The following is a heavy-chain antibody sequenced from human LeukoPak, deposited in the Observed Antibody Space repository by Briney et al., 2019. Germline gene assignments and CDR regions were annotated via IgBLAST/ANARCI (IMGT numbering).Heavy chain of an antibody. CDR3: ARGGGYSYGSFDY. D-gene: IGHD5-18*01. V-gene: IGHV3-74*01. CDR2: INRDESST. Sequence: GGSLRLSCAASGVIFSNYWMHWVRQAPGKGLVWVSRINRDESSTSYADSVKGRFTISRDNAKNTLYLQMNSLRAEDTAVYYCARGGGYSYGSFDYWGQGTLVTVSS. CDR1: GVIFSNYW. J-gene: IGHJ4*02.